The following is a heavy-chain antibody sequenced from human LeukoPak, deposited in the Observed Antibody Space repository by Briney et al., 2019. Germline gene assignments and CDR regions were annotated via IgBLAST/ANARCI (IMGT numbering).Heavy chain of an antibody. CDR3: ARGLYGNAFDI. V-gene: IGHV4-59*01. J-gene: IGHJ3*02. CDR1: GGSISSYY. Sequence: SETLSLTCTVSGGSISSYYWSWIRQPPGKGREWMGYIYYSGSTNYNPSLKSRVTISVDTSKNQFSLKLSSVTAADTAVYYCARGLYGNAFDIWGQGTMVTVSS. D-gene: IGHD4/OR15-4a*01. CDR2: IYYSGST.